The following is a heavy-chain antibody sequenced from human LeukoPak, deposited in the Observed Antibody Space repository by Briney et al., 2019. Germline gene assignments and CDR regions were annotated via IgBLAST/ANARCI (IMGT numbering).Heavy chain of an antibody. CDR3: AKGHYDYVWGSYRPPGY. CDR1: GGTFSSYA. D-gene: IGHD3-16*02. Sequence: SVKGSCKASGGTFSSYAISWVRQAPGQGLEWMGGIIPIFGTANYAQKFQGRVTITADKSTSTAYMELSSLRSEDTAVYYCAKGHYDYVWGSYRPPGYWGQGTLVTVSS. V-gene: IGHV1-69*06. J-gene: IGHJ4*02. CDR2: IIPIFGTA.